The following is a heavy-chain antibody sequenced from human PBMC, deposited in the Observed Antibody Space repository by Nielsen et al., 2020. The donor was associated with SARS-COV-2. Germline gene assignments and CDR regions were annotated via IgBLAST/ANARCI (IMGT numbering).Heavy chain of an antibody. J-gene: IGHJ6*03. V-gene: IGHV3-30*03. CDR3: AREYSSSYYYYYYMDV. Sequence: GESLKISCAASGFTFSSYGMHWVRQAPGKGLEWVAVISYDGSNKYYADSVKGRFTISRDNSKNTLYLQMNSLRAEDTAVYYCAREYSSSYYYYYYMDVWGKGTTVTVSS. CDR1: GFTFSSYG. CDR2: ISYDGSNK. D-gene: IGHD6-19*01.